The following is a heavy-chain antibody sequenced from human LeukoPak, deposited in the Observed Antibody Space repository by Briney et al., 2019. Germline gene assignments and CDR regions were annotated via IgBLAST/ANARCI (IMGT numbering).Heavy chain of an antibody. V-gene: IGHV1-69*06. Sequence: SVKVSCKASGGTFGSYAISWVRQAPGQGLEWMGGIIPIFGTANYAQKFQGRVTITADKSTSTAYMELSSLRSEDTAVYYCAKEEDGSGSYYNGNWFDPWGQGTPVTVSS. CDR3: AKEEDGSGSYYNGNWFDP. D-gene: IGHD3-10*01. CDR2: IIPIFGTA. J-gene: IGHJ5*02. CDR1: GGTFGSYA.